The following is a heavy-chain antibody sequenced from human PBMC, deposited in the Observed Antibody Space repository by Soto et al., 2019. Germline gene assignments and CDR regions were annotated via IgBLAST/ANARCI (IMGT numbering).Heavy chain of an antibody. CDR2: ISGSGGST. Sequence: GGSLRLSCAASGFTFSSYAMSWVRQAPGKGLEWVSAISGSGGSTYYADSVKGRFTISRDNSKNTLYLQMNSLRAEDTAVYYCAKVTGSSWLYHYGMDVWGQGTTVTVSS. CDR3: AKVTGSSWLYHYGMDV. D-gene: IGHD6-13*01. V-gene: IGHV3-23*01. CDR1: GFTFSSYA. J-gene: IGHJ6*02.